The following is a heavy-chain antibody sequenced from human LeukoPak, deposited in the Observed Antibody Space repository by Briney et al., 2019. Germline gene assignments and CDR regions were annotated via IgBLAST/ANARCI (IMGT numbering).Heavy chain of an antibody. V-gene: IGHV4-39*01. CDR2: IYYSGST. CDR3: ARHGNSTVYSRTFYYGMDV. CDR1: GGSISSSSYY. Sequence: RSSETLSLTCTVSGGSISSSSYYWGWIRQPPGKGLEWIGSIYYSGSTYYNPSLKSRVTISVDTSKNQFSLQLSSVTAADTAVYYCARHGNSTVYSRTFYYGMDVWGQGTTVTVSS. J-gene: IGHJ6*02. D-gene: IGHD2/OR15-2a*01.